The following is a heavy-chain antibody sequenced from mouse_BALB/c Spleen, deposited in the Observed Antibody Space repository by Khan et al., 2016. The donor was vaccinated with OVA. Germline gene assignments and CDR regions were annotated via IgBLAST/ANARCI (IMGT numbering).Heavy chain of an antibody. CDR1: GFSLTSYG. Sequence: VKLEESGPGLVAPSQSLSITCTVSGFSLTSYGVHWVRQPPGKGLEWLGVIWAGGSTNYNSALMSRLSISKDNSKSQVFLKMNSLQTDDTAMYYCARIYYGNSLYFDVWGAGTTVTVSS. J-gene: IGHJ1*01. V-gene: IGHV2-9*02. D-gene: IGHD2-1*01. CDR3: ARIYYGNSLYFDV. CDR2: IWAGGST.